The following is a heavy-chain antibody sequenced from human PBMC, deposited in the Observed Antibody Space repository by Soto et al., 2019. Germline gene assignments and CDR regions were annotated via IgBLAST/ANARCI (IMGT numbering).Heavy chain of an antibody. CDR2: IIPIFGTA. CDR1: GGTFSSYA. CDR3: ARDAPPYCGGDCYSDY. D-gene: IGHD2-21*02. Sequence: GASVKVSCKASGGTFSSYAISWGRQAPGQGLEWMGGIIPIFGTANYAQKFQGRVTITADESTSTAYMELSSLRSEDTAVYYCARDAPPYCGGDCYSDYWGQGTLVTVS. V-gene: IGHV1-69*13. J-gene: IGHJ4*02.